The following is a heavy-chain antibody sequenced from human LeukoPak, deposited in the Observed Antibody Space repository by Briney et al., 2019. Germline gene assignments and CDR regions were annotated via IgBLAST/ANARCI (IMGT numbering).Heavy chain of an antibody. D-gene: IGHD3-3*01. V-gene: IGHV3-7*01. Sequence: QAGGSLRLSCGASGFTFSNYWMTWVRQAPGKGLEWVANINQDGSEMYYVDSVKGRFTISRDNAKNSLFLQMSSLRADDTAVYYCARESSYYDFWSGYPDAFDIWGQGTMVTVSS. J-gene: IGHJ3*02. CDR2: INQDGSEM. CDR3: ARESSYYDFWSGYPDAFDI. CDR1: GFTFSNYW.